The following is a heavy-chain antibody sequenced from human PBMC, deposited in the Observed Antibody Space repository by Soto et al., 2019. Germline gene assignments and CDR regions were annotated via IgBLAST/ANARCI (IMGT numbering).Heavy chain of an antibody. CDR1: VFPFDDYT. CDR3: AKDMQTHPTYYGATYFYGMDV. Sequence: GGPLKLSCAASVFPFDDYTMHWVRPAPGRGLDWFSLISWDGGSTYYADSVKGRFTISRDNSKNSLYLQMNSLRTEDTALYYCAKDMQTHPTYYGATYFYGMDVWGQGTTVTVSS. CDR2: ISWDGGST. D-gene: IGHD1-26*01. J-gene: IGHJ6*02. V-gene: IGHV3-43*01.